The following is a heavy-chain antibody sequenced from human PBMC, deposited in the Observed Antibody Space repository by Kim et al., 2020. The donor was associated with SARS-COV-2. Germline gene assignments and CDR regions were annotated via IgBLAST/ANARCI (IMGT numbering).Heavy chain of an antibody. Sequence: SDGSNKYYADSVKGRCTISRDNSKNMLYLQMNSLRAEDTAVYYCANFESWGQGTLVTVSS. V-gene: IGHV3-33*06. J-gene: IGHJ4*02. CDR3: ANFES. CDR2: SDGSNK.